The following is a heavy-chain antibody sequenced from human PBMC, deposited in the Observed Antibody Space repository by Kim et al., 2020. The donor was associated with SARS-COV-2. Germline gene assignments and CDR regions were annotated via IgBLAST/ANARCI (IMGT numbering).Heavy chain of an antibody. Sequence: SVKVSCKASGYTFTSYGISWVRQAPGQGLEWMGWISAYNGNTNYAQKLQGRVTMTTDTSTSTAYMELRSLRSDDTAVYYCARGAFRGVKKWGWFDPWGQGTLVTVSS. D-gene: IGHD3-16*01. CDR1: GYTFTSYG. CDR3: ARGAFRGVKKWGWFDP. CDR2: ISAYNGNT. J-gene: IGHJ5*02. V-gene: IGHV1-18*01.